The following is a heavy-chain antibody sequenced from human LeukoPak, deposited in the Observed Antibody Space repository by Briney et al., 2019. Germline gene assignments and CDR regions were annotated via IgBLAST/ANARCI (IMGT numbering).Heavy chain of an antibody. V-gene: IGHV3-23*01. J-gene: IGHJ2*01. D-gene: IGHD4-17*01. CDR2: ISGSGGST. Sequence: GGSLRLSCAASGLTFSSYAMSWVRRAPGKGLEWVSAISGSGGSTYYADSVKGRFTISRDNSKNTLYLQMNSLRAEDTAVYYCAKDYGDYSGWYFDLWGRGTLVTVSS. CDR3: AKDYGDYSGWYFDL. CDR1: GLTFSSYA.